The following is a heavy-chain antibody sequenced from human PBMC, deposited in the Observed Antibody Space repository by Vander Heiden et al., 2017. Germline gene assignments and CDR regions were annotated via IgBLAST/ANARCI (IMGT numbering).Heavy chain of an antibody. CDR2: ISGSSGST. V-gene: IGHV3-23*01. Sequence: EVQLLESGGGLVQPGGSLRLSCAASRFPFSSYAMSWVRQAPGKGLEWVSVISGSSGSTYNADSVKGRFTISRDNSKNTLYLQMHSLRAEDTAVYYCAKVRGELLSSLFDYWGQGTLVTVSS. CDR3: AKVRGELLSSLFDY. D-gene: IGHD1-26*01. J-gene: IGHJ4*02. CDR1: RFPFSSYA.